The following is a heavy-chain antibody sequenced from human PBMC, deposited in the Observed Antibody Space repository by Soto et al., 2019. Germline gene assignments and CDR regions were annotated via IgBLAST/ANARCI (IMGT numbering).Heavy chain of an antibody. CDR3: ATPSSASDAFDI. V-gene: IGHV3-23*01. CDR1: GFTFSSYA. Sequence: EVQLLESGGGLVQPGGSLRLSCAASGFTFSSYAMSWVRQAPGKGLEWVSAISGSGGSTYYADSVKGRFTISRDNTKNTLYLQMNSQRDEDTAVYYCATPSSASDAFDIWGQGTMVTVSS. CDR2: ISGSGGST. D-gene: IGHD3-22*01. J-gene: IGHJ3*02.